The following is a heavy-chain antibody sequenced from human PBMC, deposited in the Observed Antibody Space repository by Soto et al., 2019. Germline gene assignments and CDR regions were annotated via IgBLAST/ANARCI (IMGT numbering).Heavy chain of an antibody. CDR3: ARDGQQLVRWYYYGMDV. CDR1: GFTFSSYG. Sequence: GGSLRLSCAASGFTFSSYGMHWVRQAPGKGLEWVAVIWYDGSNKYYADSVKGRFTISRDNSKNTLYMQMNSLRAEDTAVYYCARDGQQLVRWYYYGMDVWGQGTTVTVSS. D-gene: IGHD6-13*01. CDR2: IWYDGSNK. V-gene: IGHV3-33*01. J-gene: IGHJ6*02.